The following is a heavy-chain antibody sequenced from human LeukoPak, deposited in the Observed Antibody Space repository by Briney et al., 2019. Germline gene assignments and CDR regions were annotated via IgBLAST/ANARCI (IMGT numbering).Heavy chain of an antibody. D-gene: IGHD6-19*01. V-gene: IGHV3-30-3*01. CDR1: GFTFSSYA. Sequence: GCSLRLSCAASGFTFSSYAMHWVRQAPGKGLDWVAVISYDGSNKYYADSVKGRFTISRDNSKNTLYLQMNSLRAEDTAVYYCARDFYSIAVAGYFDLWGRGTLVTVSS. CDR2: ISYDGSNK. CDR3: ARDFYSIAVAGYFDL. J-gene: IGHJ2*01.